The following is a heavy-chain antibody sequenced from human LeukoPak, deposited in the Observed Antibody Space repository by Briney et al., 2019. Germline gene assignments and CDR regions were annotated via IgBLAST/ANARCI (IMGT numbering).Heavy chain of an antibody. CDR1: GFTFNNYG. V-gene: IGHV3-30*02. Sequence: GGSLRLSCAASGFTFNNYGMHWVRQVPGKGLEWLVFMRYGESDTYYADSVKGRFTISRDNSKNTLYLQMNSLRAEDTAVYYCAKDDKYYDSSGYSDYWGQGTLVTVSS. J-gene: IGHJ4*02. CDR3: AKDDKYYDSSGYSDY. CDR2: MRYGESDT. D-gene: IGHD3-22*01.